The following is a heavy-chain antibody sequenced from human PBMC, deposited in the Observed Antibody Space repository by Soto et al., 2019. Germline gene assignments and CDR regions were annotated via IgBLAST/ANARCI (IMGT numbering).Heavy chain of an antibody. J-gene: IGHJ4*02. D-gene: IGHD3-16*02. CDR1: GFTFSSYA. CDR2: ISGSGGST. Sequence: GGSLRLSCAASGFTFSSYAMSWVRQAPGKGLEWVSGISGSGGSTYYADSVKGRFTISRDNSKNTLYLQMNSLRAEDTAVYYCAKVHLGELSSFDYSGQGTLVTVSS. CDR3: AKVHLGELSSFDY. V-gene: IGHV3-23*01.